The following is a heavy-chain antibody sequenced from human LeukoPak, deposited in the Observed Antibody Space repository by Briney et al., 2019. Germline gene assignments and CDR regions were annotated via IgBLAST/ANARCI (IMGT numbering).Heavy chain of an antibody. CDR2: ISYDGSNK. D-gene: IGHD2-15*01. V-gene: IGHV3-30*18. Sequence: GGSLRLSCAASGFTFSSYGMHWVRQAPGKGLEWVAVISYDGSNKYYADSVKGRFTISRDNSKNTLYLQMNSLRAEDTAVYYCAKEGVVAARGAFDYWGQGTPVTVSS. CDR1: GFTFSSYG. CDR3: AKEGVVAARGAFDY. J-gene: IGHJ4*02.